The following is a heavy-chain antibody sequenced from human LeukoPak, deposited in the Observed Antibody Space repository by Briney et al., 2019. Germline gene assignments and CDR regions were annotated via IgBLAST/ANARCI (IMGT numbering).Heavy chain of an antibody. CDR1: GFTFSNSW. V-gene: IGHV3-7*05. D-gene: IGHD3-22*01. CDR2: IKQDGSEE. Sequence: GGSLRLSCAASGFTFSNSWMTWVRQAPGKGLEWVANIKQDGSEEYYVDAVKGRFTISRDNAKNSLYLQMNSLRAEDTAVYYCARDTYYYDSRGYYYVYWGQGTLVTVSS. J-gene: IGHJ4*02. CDR3: ARDTYYYDSRGYYYVY.